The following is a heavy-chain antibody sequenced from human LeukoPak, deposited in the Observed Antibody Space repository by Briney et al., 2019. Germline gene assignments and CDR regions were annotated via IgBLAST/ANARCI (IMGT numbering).Heavy chain of an antibody. CDR1: GFTVSSNY. CDR2: IYSGGST. V-gene: IGHV3-53*01. Sequence: PGGSLRLSCAASGFTVSSNYMSWVRQAPGKGLEWVSVIYSGGSTYYADSVKGRFTISRDNSKNTLYLQMNSLRAEDTAVYYCARASSTPSNAFDIWGQGTMVTVSS. J-gene: IGHJ3*02. D-gene: IGHD2-2*01. CDR3: ARASSTPSNAFDI.